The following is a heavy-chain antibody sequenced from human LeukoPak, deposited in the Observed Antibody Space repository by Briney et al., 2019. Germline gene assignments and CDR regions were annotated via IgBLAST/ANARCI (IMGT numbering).Heavy chain of an antibody. V-gene: IGHV3-23*01. CDR3: ARDRRYCSGGSCYFDYFFDY. Sequence: TGGSLRLSCAASGFTFSSYAMSWVRQAPGKGLEWVSAISGSGGSTYYADSVKGRFTISRDNSKNTLYLQMNSLRIDDTALYFCARDRRYCSGGSCYFDYFFDYWGQGTLVTVSS. CDR2: ISGSGGST. CDR1: GFTFSSYA. D-gene: IGHD2-15*01. J-gene: IGHJ4*02.